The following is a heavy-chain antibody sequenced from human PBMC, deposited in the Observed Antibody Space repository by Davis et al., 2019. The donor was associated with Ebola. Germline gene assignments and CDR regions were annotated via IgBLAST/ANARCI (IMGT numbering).Heavy chain of an antibody. J-gene: IGHJ4*02. CDR3: ARGHNYGFEY. D-gene: IGHD5-18*01. V-gene: IGHV1-2*06. CDR2: IIPNSGDT. Sequence: ASVTVSCKASGYTFTGYNMHWLRRAPGQGLEWMGRIIPNSGDTNYAQKFQDRVTMTRDTSISTAYMELSRLRSDDTAVYYCARGHNYGFEYWGQGTLVTVSS. CDR1: GYTFTGYN.